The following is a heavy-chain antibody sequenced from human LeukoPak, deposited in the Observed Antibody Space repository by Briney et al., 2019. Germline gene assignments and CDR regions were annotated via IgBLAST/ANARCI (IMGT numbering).Heavy chain of an antibody. J-gene: IGHJ3*02. CDR3: AKDPVVGAPHVFDI. Sequence: GGSLRLSCAASGFTFSTYAMSWVRQAPGKGLEWVAAISGGIMINTYYTDSVKGRFTISRDNSKNTLYLQMNSLRDDDTVVYYCAKDPVVGAPHVFDIWGRGTMVTVSS. V-gene: IGHV3-23*01. CDR1: GFTFSTYA. CDR2: ISGGIMINT. D-gene: IGHD3-16*02.